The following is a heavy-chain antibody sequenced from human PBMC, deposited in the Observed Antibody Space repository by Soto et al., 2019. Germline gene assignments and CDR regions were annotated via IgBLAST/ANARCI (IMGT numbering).Heavy chain of an antibody. J-gene: IGHJ4*02. D-gene: IGHD4-17*01. Sequence: SETLSLTCAVYGGSFSGYYWSWIRQPPGKGLEWIGEINHSGSTNYNPSLKSRVTISVDTSKNQFSLKLSSVTAADTAVYYCASARGVTTYDYWGQGTLVTVSS. CDR1: GGSFSGYY. CDR3: ASARGVTTYDY. CDR2: INHSGST. V-gene: IGHV4-34*01.